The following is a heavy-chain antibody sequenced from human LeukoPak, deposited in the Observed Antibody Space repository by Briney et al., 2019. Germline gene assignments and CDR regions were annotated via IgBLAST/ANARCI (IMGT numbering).Heavy chain of an antibody. CDR3: ARASPSRYCSSTSCYGYSYGSHGSPLDY. CDR2: INHSGST. V-gene: IGHV4-34*01. J-gene: IGHJ4*02. D-gene: IGHD2-2*01. CDR1: GGSFSGYY. Sequence: SGTLSLTCAVYGGSFSGYYWSWIRQPPGKGLEWIGEINHSGSTNYNPSLKSRVTISVDTSKNQFSLKLSSVTAADTAVYYCARASPSRYCSSTSCYGYSYGSHGSPLDYWGQGTLVTVSS.